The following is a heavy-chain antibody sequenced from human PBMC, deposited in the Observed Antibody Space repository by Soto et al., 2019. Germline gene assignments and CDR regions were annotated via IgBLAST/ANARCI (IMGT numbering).Heavy chain of an antibody. V-gene: IGHV4-31*03. D-gene: IGHD3-22*01. Sequence: PSETLSLTCTVSGGSISSGGYYWSWIRQHPGKGLEWIGYIYYSGSTYYNPSLKSRVTISVDTSKNQFSLKLSSVTAADTAVYYCARERRYYYDSSGYPPFFDYWGQGTLVTVSS. J-gene: IGHJ4*02. CDR3: ARERRYYYDSSGYPPFFDY. CDR1: GGSISSGGYY. CDR2: IYYSGST.